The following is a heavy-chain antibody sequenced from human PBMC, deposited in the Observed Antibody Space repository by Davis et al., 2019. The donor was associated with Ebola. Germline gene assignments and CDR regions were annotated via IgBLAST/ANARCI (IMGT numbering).Heavy chain of an antibody. D-gene: IGHD1-1*01. Sequence: SETLSLTCTVSGGSISSHYWSWIRQPAGKGLEWIGRIYSSGSTYYNPSLKSRVTMSVDTSKNQFSLKLSSVTAADTAVYYCARDLQLGPFDYWGQGTLVTVSS. CDR3: ARDLQLGPFDY. J-gene: IGHJ4*02. CDR1: GGSISSHY. CDR2: IYSSGST. V-gene: IGHV4-4*07.